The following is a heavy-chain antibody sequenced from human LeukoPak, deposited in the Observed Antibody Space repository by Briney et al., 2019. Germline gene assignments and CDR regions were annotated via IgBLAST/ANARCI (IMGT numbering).Heavy chain of an antibody. Sequence: GGSLRLSCAASGFTFSSYSMNWVRQAPGEGPERVSSISSSSSYIYSADSVKGRFTISRDNAKNSLYLQMNSLRAEDTAVYYCARGYNYYDSSGYYPIGGQGTLVTVSS. CDR3: ARGYNYYDSSGYYPI. CDR2: ISSSSSYI. V-gene: IGHV3-21*01. D-gene: IGHD3-22*01. J-gene: IGHJ4*02. CDR1: GFTFSSYS.